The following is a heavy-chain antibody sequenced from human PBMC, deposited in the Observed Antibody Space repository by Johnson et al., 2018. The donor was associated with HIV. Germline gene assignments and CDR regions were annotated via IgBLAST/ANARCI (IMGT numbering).Heavy chain of an antibody. CDR3: ARGGYGEVFDI. CDR2: INWNGGST. V-gene: IGHV3-NL1*01. J-gene: IGHJ3*02. CDR1: GFTFSNYG. Sequence: QVQLVESGGGVVQPGRSLRLSCAASGFTFSNYGMHWVRQAPGKGLEWVSGINWNGGSTGYAASVKGRFTISRDNSKNTVYLQMNSLRAEDTAVYYCARGGYGEVFDIWGQGTMVTVSS. D-gene: IGHD4-17*01.